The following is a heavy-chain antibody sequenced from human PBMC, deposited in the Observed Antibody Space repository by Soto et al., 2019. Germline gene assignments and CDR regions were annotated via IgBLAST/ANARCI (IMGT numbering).Heavy chain of an antibody. CDR2: INHSGST. CDR1: GGSFSGYY. D-gene: IGHD6-19*01. V-gene: IGHV4-34*01. CDR3: ARGGLVEQWLVRGYYFDY. Sequence: SETLSLTCAVYGGSFSGYYWSWIRQPPGKGLEWIGEINHSGSTNYNPSLKSRVTISVDTSKNQFSLKLSSVTAADTAVYYCARGGLVEQWLVRGYYFDYWGQGTLVTVSS. J-gene: IGHJ4*02.